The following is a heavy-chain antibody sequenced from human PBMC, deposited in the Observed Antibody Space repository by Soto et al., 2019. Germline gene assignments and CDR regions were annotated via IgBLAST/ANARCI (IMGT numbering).Heavy chain of an antibody. CDR2: INHSGST. CDR1: GGSFSGYY. CDR3: ARGLNAAWRYYSYGMDV. J-gene: IGHJ6*02. Sequence: SETLSLTCAVYGGSFSGYYWSWIRQPPGKGLEWIGEINHSGSTNYNPSLKSRVTISVDTSKNQFSLKLSSVTAADTAVYYCARGLNAAWRYYSYGMDVWGQGTTVTVSS. V-gene: IGHV4-34*01. D-gene: IGHD2-15*01.